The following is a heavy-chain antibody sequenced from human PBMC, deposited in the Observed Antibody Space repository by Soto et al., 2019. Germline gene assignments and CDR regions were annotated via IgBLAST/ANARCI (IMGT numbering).Heavy chain of an antibody. CDR1: GFTLSSYG. D-gene: IGHD3-3*01. CDR3: ARGDGVVIAHRTSMDV. J-gene: IGHJ6*02. V-gene: IGHV3-33*01. CDR2: IWYDGSNK. Sequence: QVQLVESGGGVVQPGRSLRLSCAASGFTLSSYGMHWVRQAPGKGLEWVAVIWYDGSNKYYADSVKGRFTISRDNSKNTLYLQMNSLRAEDTAVYYCARGDGVVIAHRTSMDVWGQGTTVTVSS.